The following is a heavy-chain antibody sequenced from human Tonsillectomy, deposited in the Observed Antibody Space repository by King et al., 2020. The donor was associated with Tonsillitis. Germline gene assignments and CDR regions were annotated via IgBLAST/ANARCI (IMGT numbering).Heavy chain of an antibody. CDR1: GFTFSSYW. D-gene: IGHD3-10*01. V-gene: IGHV3-7*01. Sequence: VQLVESGGGLVQPGGSLRLSCAASGFTFSSYWMSWVRQAPGKGLEWVANIKQDGSEKYYVDSVKGRFTISRDNAKNSLFLQMNSLRAEDTAVYYCARDNQHYGSGSYSLDYWGQGTLVTVSS. CDR2: IKQDGSEK. CDR3: ARDNQHYGSGSYSLDY. J-gene: IGHJ4*02.